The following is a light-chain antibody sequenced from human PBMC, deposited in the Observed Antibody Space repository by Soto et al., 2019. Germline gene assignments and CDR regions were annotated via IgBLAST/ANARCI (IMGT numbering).Light chain of an antibody. CDR1: QSVSSN. V-gene: IGKV3-15*01. J-gene: IGKJ1*01. CDR3: QQYNNWPPWT. Sequence: EIVMTQSPGTLSVSPGERATLSCRASQSVSSNLAWYQQKPGQAPRLLIYGASTRATGIPARFSGSGSGTEFTLNISSLQSEDFAVYYCQQYNNWPPWTFGQGTEVEI. CDR2: GAS.